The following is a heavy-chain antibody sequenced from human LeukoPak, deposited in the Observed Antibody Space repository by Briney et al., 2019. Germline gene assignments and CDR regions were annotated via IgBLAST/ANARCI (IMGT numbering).Heavy chain of an antibody. D-gene: IGHD3-22*01. CDR2: INHSGST. CDR3: ARVRLDSSGYYYYSFFDY. CDR1: GGSISSSSYY. Sequence: SETLSLTCTVSGGSISSSSYYWSWIRQPPGKGLEWIGEINHSGSTNYNPSLKSRVTISVDTSKNQFSLKLSSVTAADTAVYYCARVRLDSSGYYYYSFFDYWGQGTLVTVSS. V-gene: IGHV4-39*07. J-gene: IGHJ4*02.